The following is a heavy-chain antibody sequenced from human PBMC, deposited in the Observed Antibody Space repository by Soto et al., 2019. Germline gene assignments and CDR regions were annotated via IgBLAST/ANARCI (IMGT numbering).Heavy chain of an antibody. Sequence: QVQLQESGPGLVTPSQTLSLTCTVSGGSISSGGYYWSWIRQHPGTGLEGIGYIYYSGGTYSNPSLKSRATISLVTSKNQFSLKLSSVTAAATAVYYCARYLLYGDYESYGMHVWGQGTTVTVSS. V-gene: IGHV4-31*03. CDR3: ARYLLYGDYESYGMHV. CDR2: IYYSGGT. D-gene: IGHD4-17*01. CDR1: GGSISSGGYY. J-gene: IGHJ6*02.